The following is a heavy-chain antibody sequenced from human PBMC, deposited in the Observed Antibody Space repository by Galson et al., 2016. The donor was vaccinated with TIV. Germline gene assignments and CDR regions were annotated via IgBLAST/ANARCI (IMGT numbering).Heavy chain of an antibody. CDR1: GFTFSRYG. D-gene: IGHD3-22*01. CDR3: ARVRGDSSGYLDN. V-gene: IGHV3-33*01. CDR2: IWYDGSNK. J-gene: IGHJ4*02. Sequence: SLRLSCAASGFTFSRYGMNWVRQAPGKGLEWVAVIWYDGSNKDYAESVKGRFTISRDTSKNTLHLQMNRLRGEDTAVYYCARVRGDSSGYLDNWGQGTLVTVSS.